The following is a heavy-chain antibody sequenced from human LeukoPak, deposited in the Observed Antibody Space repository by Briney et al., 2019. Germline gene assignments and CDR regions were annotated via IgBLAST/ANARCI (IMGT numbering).Heavy chain of an antibody. J-gene: IGHJ3*02. CDR2: ISSSGSTI. D-gene: IGHD1-26*01. CDR1: GFTFSSYE. V-gene: IGHV3-48*03. Sequence: PGGSLRLSCAASGFTFSSYEMNWVRQAPGKGLEWVSYISSSGSTIYHADSVKGRFTISRDNAKNSLYLQMNSLRVEDTAVYYCARDWNSGSYYSAFDIWGQGTMVTVSS. CDR3: ARDWNSGSYYSAFDI.